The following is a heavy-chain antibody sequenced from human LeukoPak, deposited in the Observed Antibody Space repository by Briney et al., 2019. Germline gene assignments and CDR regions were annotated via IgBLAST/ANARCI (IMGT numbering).Heavy chain of an antibody. V-gene: IGHV4-30-2*01. CDR1: GGSISSGGYY. CDR3: ARDPGIAVAGRGPIDY. Sequence: SETLSLTCTVSGGSISSGGYYWSWIRQPPGKGLEWIGYIYHSGSTYYNPSLKSRVTISVDRSKNQFSLKLSSVTAADTAVYYCARDPGIAVAGRGPIDYWGQGTLVTVSS. D-gene: IGHD6-19*01. J-gene: IGHJ4*02. CDR2: IYHSGST.